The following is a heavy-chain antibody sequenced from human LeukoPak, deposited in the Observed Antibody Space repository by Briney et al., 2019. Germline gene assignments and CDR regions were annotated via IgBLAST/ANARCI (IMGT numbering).Heavy chain of an antibody. V-gene: IGHV4-39*01. CDR3: ARGSSTSCGGGCYYYGMDV. D-gene: IGHD2-2*01. Sequence: PSETLSLTCTVSGGSISGSSYYWGWIRQPPGKGLEWIGSIYYSGSTYYNPSLKSRVTISVDTSKNQFSLKLSSVTAADMAVYYCARGSSTSCGGGCYYYGMDVWGQGTTVTVSS. CDR1: GGSISGSSYY. CDR2: IYYSGST. J-gene: IGHJ6*02.